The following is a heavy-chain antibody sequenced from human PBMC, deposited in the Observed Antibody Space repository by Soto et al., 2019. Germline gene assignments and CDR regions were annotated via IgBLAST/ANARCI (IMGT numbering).Heavy chain of an antibody. CDR2: ISGSGGST. CDR3: AKSVIRYLAPADISDYYYGMDV. CDR1: VFTFSCYA. Sequence: PWGSLILSCAASVFTFSCYAMSWVRQAPGKGPEWVSAISGSGGSTYYADSVKGRFTISRDNSKNTLYLQMNSLRAEDTAVYYCAKSVIRYLAPADISDYYYGMDVWGKGTTVTVS. V-gene: IGHV3-23*01. J-gene: IGHJ6*04. D-gene: IGHD2-2*02.